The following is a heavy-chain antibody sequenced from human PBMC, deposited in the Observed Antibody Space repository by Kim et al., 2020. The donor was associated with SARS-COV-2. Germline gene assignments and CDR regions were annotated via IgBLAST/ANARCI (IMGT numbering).Heavy chain of an antibody. CDR3: AKSGYGSFDDY. J-gene: IGHJ4*02. CDR1: GFTFSSYG. V-gene: IGHV3-30*18. D-gene: IGHD6-13*01. CDR2: ISYDGSDK. Sequence: GGSLRLSCAASGFTFSSYGMHWVRQAPGKGLEWVAVISYDGSDKYYADSVKGRFTISRDNSKNTLYLQMNSLRAEDTAVYYCAKSGYGSFDDYWGQGTLVTVSS.